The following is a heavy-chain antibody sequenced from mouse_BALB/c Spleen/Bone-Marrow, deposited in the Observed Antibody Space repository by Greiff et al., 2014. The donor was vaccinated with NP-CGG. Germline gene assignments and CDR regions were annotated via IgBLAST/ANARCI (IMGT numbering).Heavy chain of an antibody. J-gene: IGHJ4*01. CDR1: GFTFSDYY. Sequence: DVMLVESGGGLVKPGGPLKLSCAAPGFTFSDYYMYWVRQTPEKRLEWVATISDGGSYTYYPDSVKGRFTISRDIAKNNLYLQMSSLKSEDTAMYNCARDRGVQGYAMDYWGQGTSVTVSS. CDR2: ISDGGSYT. V-gene: IGHV5-4*02. D-gene: IGHD2-14*01. CDR3: ARDRGVQGYAMDY.